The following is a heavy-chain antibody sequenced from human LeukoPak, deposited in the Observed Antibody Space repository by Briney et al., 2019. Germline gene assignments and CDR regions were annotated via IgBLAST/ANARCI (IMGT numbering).Heavy chain of an antibody. CDR1: LYTFTGYY. D-gene: IGHD2-21*01. CDR2: INPKMGGT. CDR3: ASLRMRGCSQNYYYGMEG. J-gene: IGHJ6*01. V-gene: IGHV1-2*02. Sequence: ASVKVSPKASLYTFTGYYMRWVRQAPRQGRECMGWINPKMGGTNYAQKLQSRVTITRDTSISTAYMELSRLRSDDTAVYYCASLRMRGCSQNYYYGMEGWGQGTTVTV.